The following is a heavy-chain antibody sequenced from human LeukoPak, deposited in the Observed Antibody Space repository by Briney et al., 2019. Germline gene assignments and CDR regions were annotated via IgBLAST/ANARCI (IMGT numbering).Heavy chain of an antibody. CDR3: ARARGGLTMIVVVNRFMDV. J-gene: IGHJ6*02. V-gene: IGHV4-61*02. CDR2: VFSSGNT. Sequence: PSETLSLTCTVSGGSISRGNYYWSWIRQPAGKGLEWIGRVFSSGNTNYNPPLKSRVTISVDTSKNQFSLRLSSVTAADTAVYYCARARGGLTMIVVVNRFMDVWGQGTTVTVSS. CDR1: GGSISRGNYY. D-gene: IGHD3-22*01.